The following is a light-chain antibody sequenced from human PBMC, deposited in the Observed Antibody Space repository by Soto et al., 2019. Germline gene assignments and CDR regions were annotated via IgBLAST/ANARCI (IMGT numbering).Light chain of an antibody. V-gene: IGKV3-20*01. Sequence: EIVVTQSPATLSVSPGERATLFCRASQSVDSTFAWYQQRRGQPPRLLIYGASTRATGIPDRFSGSGSGTDFTLTISRLEPEDFAVYYCQQYGSSGTFGQGTKVEIK. CDR2: GAS. CDR1: QSVDST. J-gene: IGKJ1*01. CDR3: QQYGSSGT.